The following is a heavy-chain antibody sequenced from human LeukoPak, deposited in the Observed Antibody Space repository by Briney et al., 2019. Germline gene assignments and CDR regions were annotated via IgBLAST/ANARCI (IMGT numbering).Heavy chain of an antibody. CDR2: ISSSSSTI. D-gene: IGHD2-2*01. J-gene: IGHJ6*03. CDR3: ARVVVVPARYYYYVDV. CDR1: GFTFSSYS. V-gene: IGHV3-48*04. Sequence: GGSLRLSCAASGFTFSSYSMNWVRQAPGKGLEWVSYISSSSSTIYYADSVKGRFTISRDNAKNSLYLQMNSLRAEDTAVYYCARVVVVPARYYYYVDVWGKGTTVTVSS.